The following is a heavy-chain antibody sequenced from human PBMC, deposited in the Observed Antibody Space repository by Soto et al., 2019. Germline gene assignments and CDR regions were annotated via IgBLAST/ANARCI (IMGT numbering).Heavy chain of an antibody. CDR1: GGSISSGGYY. CDR3: AASCVACGGFNYYGMDV. Sequence: QVQLQESGPGLVKPSQTLSLTCTVSGGSISSGGYYWYWIRQHPGKGLEWIGYIYYSETTYYNPSLKSRVTISVDTSKNQFSLKLSSVTAADTAVYYCAASCVACGGFNYYGMDVWGQGTTVTVSS. J-gene: IGHJ6*02. D-gene: IGHD2-21*01. CDR2: IYYSETT. V-gene: IGHV4-31*03.